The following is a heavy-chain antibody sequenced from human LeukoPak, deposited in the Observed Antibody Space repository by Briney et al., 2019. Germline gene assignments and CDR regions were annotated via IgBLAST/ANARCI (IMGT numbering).Heavy chain of an antibody. V-gene: IGHV4-34*01. D-gene: IGHD2-15*01. J-gene: IGHJ3*02. CDR1: GGSFSGYY. CDR2: INHSGST. Sequence: SETLSLTCAVYGGSFSGYYWSWIRQPPGKGLEWIGEINHSGSTNYNPSLKSRVTISVDTSKDQFPLKLSSVTAADTAVYYCARDPGYCSGGSCYGHDAFDIWGQGTMVTVSS. CDR3: ARDPGYCSGGSCYGHDAFDI.